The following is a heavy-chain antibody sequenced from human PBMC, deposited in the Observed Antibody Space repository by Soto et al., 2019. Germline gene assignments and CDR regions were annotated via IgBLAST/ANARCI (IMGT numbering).Heavy chain of an antibody. Sequence: QVRLVESGGGVAQPGGSLRLSCVGSGFVFSDYGMHWVRQSPGKGLQWVAAISHDGREQRHAESVKGRFTISRDNSKSLLFLQMNTLRLEDTALYYCIGGDPGFDYWGQGSVVVVSS. D-gene: IGHD2-21*02. V-gene: IGHV3-30*13. J-gene: IGHJ4*02. CDR1: GFVFSDYG. CDR2: ISHDGREQ. CDR3: IGGDPGFDY.